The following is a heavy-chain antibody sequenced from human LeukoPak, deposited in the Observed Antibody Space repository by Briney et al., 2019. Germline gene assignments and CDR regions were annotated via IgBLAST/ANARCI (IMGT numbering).Heavy chain of an antibody. CDR1: GFTFSSYG. CDR3: AKAVIVVVPAAVFDY. J-gene: IGHJ4*02. V-gene: IGHV3-30*02. Sequence: GGSLRLSCAASGFTFSSYGMHWVRQAPGKGLEWVAFIRYDGSNKYYADSVKGRFTISRDNSKNTLYLQMNSLRAEDTAVYYCAKAVIVVVPAAVFDYWGQGTLVTVSS. D-gene: IGHD2-2*01. CDR2: IRYDGSNK.